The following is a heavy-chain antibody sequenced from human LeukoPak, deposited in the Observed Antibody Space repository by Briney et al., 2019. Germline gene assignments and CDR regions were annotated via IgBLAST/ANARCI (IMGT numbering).Heavy chain of an antibody. CDR3: AKDPPRDYYDSSGYPTIDY. J-gene: IGHJ4*02. CDR2: ISGSGGST. Sequence: GGSLRLSCAASGFTVSSNYMSWVRQAPGKGLEWVSAISGSGGSTYYADSVKGRFTISRDNSKNTLYLQMNSLRAEDTAVYYCAKDPPRDYYDSSGYPTIDYWGQGTLVTVSS. D-gene: IGHD3-22*01. V-gene: IGHV3-23*01. CDR1: GFTVSSNY.